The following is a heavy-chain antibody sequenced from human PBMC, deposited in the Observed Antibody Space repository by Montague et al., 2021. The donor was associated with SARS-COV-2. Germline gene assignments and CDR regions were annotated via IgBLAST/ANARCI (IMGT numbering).Heavy chain of an antibody. CDR3: ARDPWLITIFGVVTWYGMDV. D-gene: IGHD3-3*01. J-gene: IGHJ6*02. CDR1: VDSVSSDSYY. Sequence: SETLSLTCTVSVDSVSSDSYYWSCIRHPPGKGLEWIGNIYYSGSTNYNPSLQSRVTISVDTSKNYFSLKLSSVTAAATAVYYCARDPWLITIFGVVTWYGMDVWGQGTTVTVSS. CDR2: IYYSGST. V-gene: IGHV4-61*01.